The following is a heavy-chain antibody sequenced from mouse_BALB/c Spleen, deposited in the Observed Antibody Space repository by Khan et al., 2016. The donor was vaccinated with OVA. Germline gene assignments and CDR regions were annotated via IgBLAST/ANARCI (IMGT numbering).Heavy chain of an antibody. CDR1: GFNIKDYY. Sequence: MQLEESGAELVRPGALVKLSCKASGFNIKDYYLHWVKQRPEQGLEWIGWIDPENGETVYDPKFQDKASITADTSYNTAYLQFSSLTSEDTAVYYCARSGYFAWFAYWGQGTLVTVSA. CDR2: IDPENGET. J-gene: IGHJ3*01. V-gene: IGHV14-1*02. CDR3: ARSGYFAWFAY.